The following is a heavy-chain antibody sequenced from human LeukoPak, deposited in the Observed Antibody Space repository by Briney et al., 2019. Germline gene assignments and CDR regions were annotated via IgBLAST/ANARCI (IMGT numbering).Heavy chain of an antibody. Sequence: GGSLRLSCAASGFTFSSYAMSWVRQAPGKGLEWVSAISGSGGSTYYADSVKGRFTISRDNAKNSLYLQMNSLRAEDTAVHYCARGWEQLERSRLADTFDIWGQGTMVTVSS. V-gene: IGHV3-23*01. CDR2: ISGSGGST. D-gene: IGHD1-1*01. J-gene: IGHJ3*02. CDR1: GFTFSSYA. CDR3: ARGWEQLERSRLADTFDI.